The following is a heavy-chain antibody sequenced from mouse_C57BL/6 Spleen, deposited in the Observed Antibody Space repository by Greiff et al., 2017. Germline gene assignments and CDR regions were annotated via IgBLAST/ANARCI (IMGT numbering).Heavy chain of an antibody. CDR2: LNPNYGTT. V-gene: IGHV1-39*01. CDR1: GYSFTDYN. D-gene: IGHD1-1*01. CDR3: ARIYYYCSSFCDY. Sequence: EVQLQQSGPELVKPGASVKISCKASGYSFTDYNMNWVKQSNGKRLEWIGVLNPNYGTTSYNQKFKGTASLTVDQSSITAYMQLNSLTSEDSAVYYCARIYYYCSSFCDYWGQGTTLTVSS. J-gene: IGHJ2*01.